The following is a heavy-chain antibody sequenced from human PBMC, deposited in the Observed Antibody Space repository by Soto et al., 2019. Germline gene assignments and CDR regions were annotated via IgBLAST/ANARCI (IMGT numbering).Heavy chain of an antibody. CDR3: ARWGVSPYGFDV. CDR1: GYTFITYD. D-gene: IGHD3-10*01. Sequence: ASVKVSCKASGYTFITYDISWVRQAPGRGLEWMGWVNPDNGHAGYAQMFQGRVTMTSDTSTNTAYMELSGLRVEDTAVYYCARWGVSPYGFDVWGQGPTVTVYS. J-gene: IGHJ6*02. V-gene: IGHV1-8*01. CDR2: VNPDNGHA.